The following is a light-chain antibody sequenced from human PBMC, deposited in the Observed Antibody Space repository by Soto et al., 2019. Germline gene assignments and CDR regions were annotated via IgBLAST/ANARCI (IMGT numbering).Light chain of an antibody. CDR2: DVT. CDR3: SSYTSISTYV. Sequence: QSVLTQPASVSGSPGQSITISCTGTSSYVGGYNFVSWYQQHPDKAPKLMIYDVTNRPSGVSNRFSGSKSGNTASLTISGLQAEDEADYYCSSYTSISTYVFGPGTKVTVL. V-gene: IGLV2-14*01. CDR1: SSYVGGYNF. J-gene: IGLJ1*01.